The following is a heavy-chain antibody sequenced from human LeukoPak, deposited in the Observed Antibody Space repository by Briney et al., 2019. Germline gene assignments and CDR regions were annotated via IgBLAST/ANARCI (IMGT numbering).Heavy chain of an antibody. Sequence: ASVKVSCKASGYTFTGYYMHWVRQAPGQGLEWMGWINPNSGGTNYAQKFQGRVTMTRDTSISTAYMELSRLRSDDTAVYYCARNGYYYYYMDVWGKRTTVTVSS. CDR1: GYTFTGYY. J-gene: IGHJ6*03. CDR3: ARNGYYYYYMDV. V-gene: IGHV1-2*02. CDR2: INPNSGGT.